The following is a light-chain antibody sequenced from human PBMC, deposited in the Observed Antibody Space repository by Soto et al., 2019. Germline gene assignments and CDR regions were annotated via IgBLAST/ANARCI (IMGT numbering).Light chain of an antibody. CDR1: SSNIGAGYD. CDR2: GNS. J-gene: IGLJ2*01. CDR3: QSYDSSQVV. V-gene: IGLV1-40*01. Sequence: QAVLTQPPSVSGAPGQRVTISCTGSSSNIGAGYDVHWYQQLPGTAPKLLIYGNSNRPSGVPDRFSGSKSGTSASLAITGLQAEDEADYYCQSYDSSQVVFGGATKLTVL.